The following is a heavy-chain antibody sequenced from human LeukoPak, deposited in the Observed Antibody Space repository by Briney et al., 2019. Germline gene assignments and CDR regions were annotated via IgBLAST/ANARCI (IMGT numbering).Heavy chain of an antibody. CDR1: GYSISSGYY. J-gene: IGHJ4*02. V-gene: IGHV4-38-2*02. Sequence: PSETLSLTCTVSGYSISSGYYWGWIRQPPGKGLEWIGSIYHSGRTFYNPSLKSRVTISVDTSKNQFSLKLSSVTAADTAVYYCARSPTKRVPEDYWGQGTLVTVSS. D-gene: IGHD2-2*01. CDR2: IYHSGRT. CDR3: ARSPTKRVPEDY.